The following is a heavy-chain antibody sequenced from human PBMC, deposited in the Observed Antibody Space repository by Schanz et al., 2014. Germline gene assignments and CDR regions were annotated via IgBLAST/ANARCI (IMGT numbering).Heavy chain of an antibody. J-gene: IGHJ4*02. CDR2: IIPIHGIV. CDR1: GYTFTSYD. Sequence: QVQLVQSGAEVKKPGASVKVSCKASGYTFTSYDINWVRQAPGQGLEWMGRIIPIHGIVNYAQRFQDRVRITADKSTSTAYMELSSLRSDDTAVHYCARGRGFYDYWGQGTLVTVSS. D-gene: IGHD3-10*01. CDR3: ARGRGFYDY. V-gene: IGHV1-69*09.